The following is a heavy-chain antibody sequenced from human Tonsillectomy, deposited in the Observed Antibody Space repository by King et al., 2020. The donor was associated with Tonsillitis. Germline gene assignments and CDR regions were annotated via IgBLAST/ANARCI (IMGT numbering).Heavy chain of an antibody. CDR2: IRYDGSNK. CDR3: AKDSGYSSGWFDY. Sequence: VQLVESGGGVVQPGGSLRLSCAASGFTFSSYGMHWVRQAPGKGLEWVAFIRYDGSNKYYADSVKGRFTISRDNSKNTLYLQMNSLRAEDTAVYYCAKDSGYSSGWFDYWGQGTLVTVSS. D-gene: IGHD6-19*01. CDR1: GFTFSSYG. V-gene: IGHV3-30*02. J-gene: IGHJ4*02.